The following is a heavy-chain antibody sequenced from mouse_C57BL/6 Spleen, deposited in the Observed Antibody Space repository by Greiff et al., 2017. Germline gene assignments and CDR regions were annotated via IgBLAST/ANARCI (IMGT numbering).Heavy chain of an antibody. CDR3: TRWEDDNYDIDY. Sequence: EVKLVESGGGLVQPGGSLSLFCAASGFTFTDYYMSWVRQPPGKGLEWLGFIRNKANGYTTENSASLKGLFTISRYNSQSVLNRQMNAQGAEDSATYYFTRWEDDNYDIDYWGQGTTLTVSS. J-gene: IGHJ2*01. D-gene: IGHD2-1*01. V-gene: IGHV7-3*01. CDR1: GFTFTDYY. CDR2: IRNKANGYTT.